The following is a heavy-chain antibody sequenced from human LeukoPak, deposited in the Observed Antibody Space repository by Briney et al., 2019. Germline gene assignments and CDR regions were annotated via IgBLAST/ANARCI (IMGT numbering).Heavy chain of an antibody. CDR2: INSDGSST. Sequence: GGSLRLSCVASGFTFSSYWMHWVRQAPGKGLVWVSRINSDGSSTTYADSVKGRFTISRDTARSTLYLQMNSLRAEDTAVYYCTRGAAMSTDYWGQGTLVTVSS. V-gene: IGHV3-74*01. CDR1: GFTFSSYW. D-gene: IGHD5-18*01. J-gene: IGHJ4*02. CDR3: TRGAAMSTDY.